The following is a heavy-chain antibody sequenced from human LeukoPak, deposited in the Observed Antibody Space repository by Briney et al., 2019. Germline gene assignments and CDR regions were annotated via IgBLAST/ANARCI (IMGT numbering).Heavy chain of an antibody. CDR3: ARDPVGLVATITNYFDY. D-gene: IGHD5-12*01. CDR2: INPNSGGT. J-gene: IGHJ4*02. Sequence: GASVKVSCKASGYTFTGCYMHWVRQAPGQGLEWMGWINPNSGGTNYAQKFQGRVTMTRDTSISTAYMELSRLRSDDTAVYYCARDPVGLVATITNYFDYWGQGTLVTVSS. V-gene: IGHV1-2*02. CDR1: GYTFTGCY.